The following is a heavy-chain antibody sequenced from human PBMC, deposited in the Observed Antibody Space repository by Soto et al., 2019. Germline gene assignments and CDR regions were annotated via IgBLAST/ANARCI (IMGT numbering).Heavy chain of an antibody. Sequence: QVQLVESGGGVVQPGRSLRLSCAASGFTFSNYVMHWVRQTPGKGLEWVAVIWNDGSKKYYPDSVKGRFTISRDNSKRTLYLQMTSLRAEDTAVYHCATAGGTAPLDYWGQGTLVTVSS. CDR1: GFTFSNYV. V-gene: IGHV3-33*01. CDR2: IWNDGSKK. CDR3: ATAGGTAPLDY. D-gene: IGHD5-18*01. J-gene: IGHJ4*02.